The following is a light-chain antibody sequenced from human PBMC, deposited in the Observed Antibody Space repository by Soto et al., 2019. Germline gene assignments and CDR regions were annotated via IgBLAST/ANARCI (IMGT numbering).Light chain of an antibody. J-gene: IGLJ1*01. CDR1: SSDIGSYNY. CDR2: GVT. CDR3: CSYTTTTAYV. Sequence: QSALARPASVSGSPGQSITISCTGTSSDIGSYNYISWYQQHPDKGPKVIIYGVTNRPSGVSNRFSGSKSGYTASLTISGLQAEDEADYYCCSYTTTTAYVFGTGTKLTVL. V-gene: IGLV2-14*03.